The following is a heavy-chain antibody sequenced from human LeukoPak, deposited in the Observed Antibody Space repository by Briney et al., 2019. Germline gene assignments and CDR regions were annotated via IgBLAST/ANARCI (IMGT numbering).Heavy chain of an antibody. D-gene: IGHD3-10*01. V-gene: IGHV3-11*01. Sequence: GGSLRLSCAASGFTFSDYYMSWIRQAPGKGLEWVSYISSSGSTIYYADSVKGRFTISRDNAKNSLYLQMNSLRAEDTAVYYCARDFSLYGSGSYYPYGIDVWGQGTTVTVSS. CDR2: ISSSGSTI. CDR1: GFTFSDYY. J-gene: IGHJ6*02. CDR3: ARDFSLYGSGSYYPYGIDV.